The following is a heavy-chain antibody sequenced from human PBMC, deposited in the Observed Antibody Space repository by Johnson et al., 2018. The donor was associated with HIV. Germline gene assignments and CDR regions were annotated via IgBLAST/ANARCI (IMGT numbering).Heavy chain of an antibody. CDR3: AKSPAKDHGGNSGAFAI. J-gene: IGHJ3*02. V-gene: IGHV3-33*06. CDR2: IWYDGSNK. D-gene: IGHD4-23*01. CDR1: GFTFSSYG. Sequence: QVQLVESGGGVVQPGRPLRLSCAASGFTFSSYGIHWVRQAPGKGLEWVAVIWYDGSNKYYANSVKGRFNISRDNSKNTLYLQMGSLRAEDTAMYYCAKSPAKDHGGNSGAFAIWGQGTMVTVSS.